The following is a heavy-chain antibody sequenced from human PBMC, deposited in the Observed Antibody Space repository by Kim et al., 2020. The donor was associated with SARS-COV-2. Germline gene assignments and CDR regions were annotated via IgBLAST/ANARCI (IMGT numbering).Heavy chain of an antibody. CDR3: ATDLWGYSGYDFGY. Sequence: ASVKVSCKVSGYTLTELSMHWVRQAPGKGLEWMGGFDPEDGETIYAQKFQGRVTMTEDTSTDTAYMELSSLRSEDTAVYYCATDLWGYSGYDFGYWGQGTLVTVSS. J-gene: IGHJ4*02. CDR1: GYTLTELS. V-gene: IGHV1-24*01. CDR2: FDPEDGET. D-gene: IGHD5-12*01.